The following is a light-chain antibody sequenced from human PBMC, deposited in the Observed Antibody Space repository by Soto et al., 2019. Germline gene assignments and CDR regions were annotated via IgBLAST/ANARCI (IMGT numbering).Light chain of an antibody. CDR3: ALFYSDGRPYVM. Sequence: QAVVTQEPSLTVSPGGTVTLTCGSSTGAVTSGHYSYWFHQKPGQAPTTLLYGTSNKHSWTPARFSGSLLGGKAALTLSGAQPEDEADYHCALFYSDGRPYVMFGGGTKLTVL. CDR1: TGAVTSGHY. J-gene: IGLJ3*02. V-gene: IGLV7-46*01. CDR2: GTS.